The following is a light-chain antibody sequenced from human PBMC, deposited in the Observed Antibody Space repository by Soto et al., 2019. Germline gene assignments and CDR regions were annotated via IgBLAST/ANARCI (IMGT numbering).Light chain of an antibody. CDR1: QDITNY. J-gene: IGKJ3*01. V-gene: IGKV1-33*01. CDR2: DAS. Sequence: DIQMTQSPSSLSASVGDRVTITGQASQDITNYLNWYQQKPGKAPKLLIFDASNLETGVPSRFSGSGSGTDFTFTISSLQPEDFGTSYCQQFDTVPTTFGPRTKVDLQ. CDR3: QQFDTVPTT.